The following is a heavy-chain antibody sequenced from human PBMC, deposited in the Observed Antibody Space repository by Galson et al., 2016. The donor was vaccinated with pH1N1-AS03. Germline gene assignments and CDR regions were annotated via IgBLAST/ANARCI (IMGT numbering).Heavy chain of an antibody. D-gene: IGHD3-22*01. CDR2: VWNAGGNK. J-gene: IGHJ4*02. CDR1: GFTFSTFA. V-gene: IGHV3-33*08. Sequence: SLRLSCAASGFTFSTFAMSWVRRAPGKGLEWVAIVWNAGGNKFYADSVKGRFTISRDSSENTLYLDMNNLRAEDTAIYYCARDANNSGYFIDHWGQGTLVSVTS. CDR3: ARDANNSGYFIDH.